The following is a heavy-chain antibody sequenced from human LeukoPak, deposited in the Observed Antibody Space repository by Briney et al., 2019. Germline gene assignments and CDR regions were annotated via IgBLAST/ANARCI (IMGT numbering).Heavy chain of an antibody. CDR1: GGSISSSSYY. J-gene: IGHJ5*02. D-gene: IGHD3-3*01. V-gene: IGHV4-39*01. CDR3: ARLVVGVVSNWFDP. Sequence: PSETLSLTCTVSGGSISSSSYYWGWIRQPPGKGLEWIGSIYYSGSTYYNPSLKSRVTISVDTSKNRFSLKLSSVTAADTAVYYCARLVVGVVSNWFDPWGQGTLVTVSS. CDR2: IYYSGST.